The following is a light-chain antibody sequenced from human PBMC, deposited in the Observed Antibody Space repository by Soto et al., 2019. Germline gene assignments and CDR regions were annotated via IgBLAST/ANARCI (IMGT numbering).Light chain of an antibody. J-gene: IGLJ3*02. CDR3: QSYDSSLSGWV. CDR1: SSNIGAGYD. V-gene: IGLV1-40*01. Sequence: QSVLTQPPSVSGTPGQRVTISCTGGSSNIGAGYDVHWYQQIPGTAPKLFIYTNANRPSGVPDRFPGSKSGTSASLAITGLQAEDEADYYCQSYDSSLSGWVFGGGTKLTVL. CDR2: TNA.